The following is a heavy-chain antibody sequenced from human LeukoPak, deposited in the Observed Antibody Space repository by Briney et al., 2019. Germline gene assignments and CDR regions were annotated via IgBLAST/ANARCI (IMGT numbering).Heavy chain of an antibody. CDR2: INHSGST. J-gene: IGHJ4*02. CDR1: GGSISGYY. Sequence: PSETLSLTCSVSGGSISGYYWSWIRQPPGKGLEWIGEINHSGSTNYNPSLKSRVTISVDTSKNQFSLKLSSVTAADTAVYYCARGQEQQLFYFDYWGQGTLVTVSS. CDR3: ARGQEQQLFYFDY. V-gene: IGHV4-34*01. D-gene: IGHD6-13*01.